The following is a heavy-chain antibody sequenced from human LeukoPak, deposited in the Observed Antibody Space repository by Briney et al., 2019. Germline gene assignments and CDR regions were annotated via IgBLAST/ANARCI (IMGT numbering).Heavy chain of an antibody. J-gene: IGHJ4*02. CDR2: ISSSGSTI. CDR3: ATDGLDTSMVLFDY. V-gene: IGHV3-11*01. Sequence: GGSLRLSCAASGFTFSDYYMSWIRQAPGKGLEWVSYISSSGSTIYYADSVKGRFTISRDNAKNSLYLQMNSLRAEDTAVYYCATDGLDTSMVLFDYWGQGTLVTVSS. D-gene: IGHD5-18*01. CDR1: GFTFSDYY.